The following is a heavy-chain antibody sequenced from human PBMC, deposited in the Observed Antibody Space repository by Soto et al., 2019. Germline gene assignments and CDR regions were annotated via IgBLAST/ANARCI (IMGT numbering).Heavy chain of an antibody. CDR2: IKEDGSEK. CDR1: GFTFSSYW. J-gene: IGHJ4*02. V-gene: IGHV3-7*04. D-gene: IGHD3-10*01. Sequence: EVQLVESGGGLVQPGGSLRLSCAASGFTFSSYWMSWVRQAPGRGLEWVGNIKEDGSEKYYVDSVNGRFTVSRDNAKKSLYLQMNSLRAEDTAVYYCARATGADKEDYWGQGTLVTVSS. CDR3: ARATGADKEDY.